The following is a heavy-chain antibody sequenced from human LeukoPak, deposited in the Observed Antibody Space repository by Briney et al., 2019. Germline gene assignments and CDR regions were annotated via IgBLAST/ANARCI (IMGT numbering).Heavy chain of an antibody. CDR1: GFTFSSYS. J-gene: IGHJ4*02. V-gene: IGHV3-21*01. D-gene: IGHD6-13*01. CDR3: ARLPGIAAAYSNY. Sequence: GGSLRLSCAASGFTFSSYSMNWVRQAPGKGLEWVSSISSSSSYIYYADSEKGRFTISRDNAKNSLYLQMNSLRAEDTAVYYCARLPGIAAAYSNYWGQGTLVTVSS. CDR2: ISSSSSYI.